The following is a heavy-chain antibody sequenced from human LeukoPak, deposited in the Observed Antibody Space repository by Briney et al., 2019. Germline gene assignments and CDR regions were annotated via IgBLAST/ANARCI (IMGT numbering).Heavy chain of an antibody. J-gene: IGHJ6*03. CDR2: ISSTGGTT. CDR1: GITSSSYG. V-gene: IGHV3-23*01. CDR3: AKNSDRGAYITGGTCDPHSYYYMYV. Sequence: LPGGSLRLSCAASGITSSSYGMSWVRQAPGKGLEWVSSISSTGGTTYYADSVKGRFTISRDNSKNTLYLQMNSLRAEDTAIYYCAKNSDRGAYITGGTCDPHSYYYMYVWGKGTTVTI. D-gene: IGHD2-15*01.